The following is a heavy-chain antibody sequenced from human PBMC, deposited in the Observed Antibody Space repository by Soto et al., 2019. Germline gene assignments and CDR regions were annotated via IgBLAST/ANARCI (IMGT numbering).Heavy chain of an antibody. CDR1: GFSLSTSGLG. V-gene: IGHV2-5*01. D-gene: IGHD6-19*01. Sequence: QITLKESGPTLVRPTQTLTLTYTFSGFSLSTSGLGVGWIRQPPGKALEWLALIYWNDDKRYSPSLKARLTITKDISKHQVVLTMTNMDPVDTATYYCADRPSGWYLFDYWGQGTLVTVSS. J-gene: IGHJ4*02. CDR2: IYWNDDK. CDR3: ADRPSGWYLFDY.